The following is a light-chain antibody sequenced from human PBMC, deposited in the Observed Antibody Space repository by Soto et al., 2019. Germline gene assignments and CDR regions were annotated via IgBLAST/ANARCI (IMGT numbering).Light chain of an antibody. CDR2: GVS. CDR3: SSYAGSNNYVV. J-gene: IGLJ2*01. Sequence: QSALTQPPSASGSPGQSVSISCTGTSSDIGAYNFVSWYQQHPGKAPRLMIYGVSKRPSRVPDRFSGSKSGNTASLTVSGLQAEDEADYYCSSYAGSNNYVVFGGGTKVTVL. CDR1: SSDIGAYNF. V-gene: IGLV2-8*01.